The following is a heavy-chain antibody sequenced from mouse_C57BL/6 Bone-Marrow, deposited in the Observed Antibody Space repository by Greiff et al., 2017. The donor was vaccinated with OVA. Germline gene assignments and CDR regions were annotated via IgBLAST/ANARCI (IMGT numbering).Heavy chain of an antibody. J-gene: IGHJ4*01. Sequence: QVQLQQPGAELVKPGASVKLSCKASGYTFTSYWMHWVKQRPGQGLEWIGMIHPNSGSTNYNEKFKSKATLTVDKSSSTAYMQLSSLTSEDSAVYYCARDLLLRYDYAMDYWGQGTSVTVSS. CDR2: IHPNSGST. CDR1: GYTFTSYW. D-gene: IGHD1-1*01. V-gene: IGHV1-64*01. CDR3: ARDLLLRYDYAMDY.